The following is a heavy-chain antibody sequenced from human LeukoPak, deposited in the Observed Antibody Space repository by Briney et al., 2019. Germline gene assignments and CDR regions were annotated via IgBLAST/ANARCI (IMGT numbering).Heavy chain of an antibody. CDR3: DFYDTSGYYPNDY. CDR2: IIPLFGTS. Sequence: GASVKVSCKASGGTFRSYAINWVRQAPGQGLEWMGGIIPLFGTSNYAQKFQGRVTITADKSTNTAYMELSGLRSEDTAVYYCDFYDTSGYYPNDYWGQGTLVTVSS. J-gene: IGHJ4*02. D-gene: IGHD3-22*01. CDR1: GGTFRSYA. V-gene: IGHV1-69*06.